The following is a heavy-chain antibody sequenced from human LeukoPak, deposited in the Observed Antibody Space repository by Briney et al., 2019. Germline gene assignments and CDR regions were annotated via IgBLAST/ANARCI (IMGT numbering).Heavy chain of an antibody. CDR1: GGSISSYY. CDR2: IYYSGST. V-gene: IGHV4-59*01. CDR3: ARRKDAYNWGWFDP. Sequence: PSATLSLTCTVAGGSISSYYWSWIRQPPGKGLEWLGYIYYSGSTNYNPSLKSRVTITVDASKNQFSLKLSSVTAADTAVYYCARRKDAYNWGWFDPWGQGTLVTVSS. D-gene: IGHD5-24*01. J-gene: IGHJ5*02.